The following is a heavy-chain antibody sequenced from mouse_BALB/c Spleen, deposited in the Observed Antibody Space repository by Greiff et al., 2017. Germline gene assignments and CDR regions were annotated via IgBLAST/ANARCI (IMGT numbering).Heavy chain of an antibody. Sequence: VQLKESGPSLVKPSQTLSLTCSVTGDSITSGYWNWIRKFPGNKLEYMGYISYSGSTYYNPSLKSRISITRDTSKNQYYLQLNSVTTEDTATYYCARYLSHYCSSLYYFDYWGQGTTLTVSS. D-gene: IGHD1-1*01. CDR1: GDSITSGY. V-gene: IGHV3-8*02. J-gene: IGHJ2*01. CDR2: ISYSGST. CDR3: ARYLSHYCSSLYYFDY.